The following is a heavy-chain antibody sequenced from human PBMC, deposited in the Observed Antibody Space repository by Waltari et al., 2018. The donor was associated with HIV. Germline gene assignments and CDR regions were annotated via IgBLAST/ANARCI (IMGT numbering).Heavy chain of an antibody. D-gene: IGHD6-19*01. J-gene: IGHJ5*02. CDR1: GGSISSGGYY. V-gene: IGHV4-31*03. Sequence: QVQLQESGPGLVKPSQTLSLTCTVSGGSISSGGYYWSWIRQHPGKGLEWIGYIYYRGSTDYNPSLRRRVTISVETSNDQFSLKLSSVTAADTAVYYCARGQYMRTIAVPPDPWGQGTLVTVSS. CDR2: IYYRGST. CDR3: ARGQYMRTIAVPPDP.